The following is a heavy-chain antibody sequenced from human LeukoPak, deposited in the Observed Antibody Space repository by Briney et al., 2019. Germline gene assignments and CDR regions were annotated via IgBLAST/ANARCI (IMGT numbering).Heavy chain of an antibody. CDR3: AKDQDIVVVVAATFDY. V-gene: IGHV3-23*01. D-gene: IGHD2-15*01. J-gene: IGHJ4*02. Sequence: PGGSLRLSCAASGFTFSSYAMSWVRQAPGKGLEWVSAISGSGGSTYYADSVKGRFTISRDNSKNTLYLQMNSLRAEDTAVYYCAKDQDIVVVVAATFDYRGQGTLVTVSS. CDR2: ISGSGGST. CDR1: GFTFSSYA.